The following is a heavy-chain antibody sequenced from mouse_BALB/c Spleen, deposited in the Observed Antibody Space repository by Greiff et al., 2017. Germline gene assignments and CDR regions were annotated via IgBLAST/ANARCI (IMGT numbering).Heavy chain of an antibody. CDR3: ARYGNYAMDY. CDR2: IYPGDGDT. Sequence: QVQLQQSGAELVRPGSSVKISCKASGYAFSSYWMNWVQQRPGQGLEWIGQIYPGDGDTNYNGKFKGKATLTADKSSSTAYMQLSSLTSEDSAVYFCARYGNYAMDYWGQGTSVTVSS. J-gene: IGHJ4*01. D-gene: IGHD2-1*01. CDR1: GYAFSSYW. V-gene: IGHV1-80*01.